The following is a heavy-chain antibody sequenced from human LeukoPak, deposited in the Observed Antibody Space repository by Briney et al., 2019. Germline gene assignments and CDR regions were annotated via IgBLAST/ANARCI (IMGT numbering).Heavy chain of an antibody. CDR1: GGTFSSYA. Sequence: VKVSCKASGGTFSSYAISWVRQAPGQGLEWMGGIIPTFGTANYAQKFQGRVTITADESTSTAYMELSSLRSEDTAVYYCARAPYCGGDCYYYWGQGTLVTVSS. J-gene: IGHJ4*02. CDR3: ARAPYCGGDCYYY. D-gene: IGHD2-21*02. CDR2: IIPTFGTA. V-gene: IGHV1-69*13.